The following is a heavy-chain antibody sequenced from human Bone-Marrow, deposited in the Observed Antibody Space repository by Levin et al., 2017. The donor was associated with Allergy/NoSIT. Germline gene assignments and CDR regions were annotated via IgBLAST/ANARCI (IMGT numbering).Heavy chain of an antibody. CDR3: ARDSRITIFGTPLF. Sequence: LSLTCAASGFTFSSYSMNWVRQAPGKGLEWVSSISSSSSYLYYADSVKGRFTISRDNAKNSLYLQMNSLRAEDTAVYYCARDSRITIFGTPLFWGQGTLVTVSS. V-gene: IGHV3-21*01. J-gene: IGHJ4*02. CDR1: GFTFSSYS. CDR2: ISSSSSYL. D-gene: IGHD3-3*01.